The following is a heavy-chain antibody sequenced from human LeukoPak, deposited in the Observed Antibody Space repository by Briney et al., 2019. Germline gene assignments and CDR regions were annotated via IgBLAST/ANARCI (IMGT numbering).Heavy chain of an antibody. CDR1: GGSISSGGYY. Sequence: PSETLSLTCTVSGGSISSGGYYWSRIRQHPGKGLEWIGYIYYSGSTYYNPSLKSRVTISVDTSKNQFSLKLSSVTAADTAVYYCARGVYSSGWYGTGAFDIRGQGTMVTVSS. CDR3: ARGVYSSGWYGTGAFDI. J-gene: IGHJ3*02. V-gene: IGHV4-31*03. D-gene: IGHD6-19*01. CDR2: IYYSGST.